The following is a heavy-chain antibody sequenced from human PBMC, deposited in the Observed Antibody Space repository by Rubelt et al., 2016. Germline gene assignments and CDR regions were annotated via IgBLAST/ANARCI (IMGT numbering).Heavy chain of an antibody. Sequence: VESGGGVVQPGRSLRLSCAASGFTFSSYAMHWVRQAPGKGLEWVAVISYDGSNKYYADSVKGRFTISRDNAKNSLYLQMNSLRDEDTAVYYCARSTYYYDSSGYSHWGQGTLVTVSS. CDR1: GFTFSSYA. CDR2: ISYDGSNK. CDR3: ARSTYYYDSSGYSH. D-gene: IGHD3-22*01. V-gene: IGHV3-30*04. J-gene: IGHJ4*02.